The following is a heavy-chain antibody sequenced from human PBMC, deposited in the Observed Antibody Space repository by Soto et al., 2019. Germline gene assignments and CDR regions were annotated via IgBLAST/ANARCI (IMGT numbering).Heavy chain of an antibody. J-gene: IGHJ3*01. CDR1: GGSFSSSP. V-gene: IGHV1-69*15. CDR2: IVPIFGTA. Sequence: QVQLVQSGAEVKKPGSSVRVSCRASGGSFSSSPLTWVRLAPGQGLECMGNIVPIFGTAKYAQKFQGRVSITADQATRTTYLDMSGLRPEDTAIYYCARRNTGGDCATWGRGTRVTVSA. D-gene: IGHD2-21*01. CDR3: ARRNTGGDCAT.